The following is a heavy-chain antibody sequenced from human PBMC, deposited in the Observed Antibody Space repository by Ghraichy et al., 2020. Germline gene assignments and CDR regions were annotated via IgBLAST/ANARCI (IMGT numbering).Heavy chain of an antibody. Sequence: GESLNISCAASGFTFSSYAMSWVRQAPGKGLEWVSAISGSGGSTYYADSVKGRFTISRDNSKNTLYLQMNSLRAEDTAVYYCTTPKHTAMAQQPWGQGTLVTVSS. J-gene: IGHJ5*02. D-gene: IGHD5-18*01. CDR1: GFTFSSYA. V-gene: IGHV3-23*01. CDR2: ISGSGGST. CDR3: TTPKHTAMAQQP.